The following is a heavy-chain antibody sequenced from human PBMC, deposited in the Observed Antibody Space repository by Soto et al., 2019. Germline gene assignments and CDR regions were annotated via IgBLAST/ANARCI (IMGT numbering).Heavy chain of an antibody. CDR3: ARGYGRNFDY. V-gene: IGHV4-61*08. CDR1: GGSISSGGYS. D-gene: IGHD5-18*01. CDR2: SYYSGST. J-gene: IGHJ4*02. Sequence: PSETLSLTCAVSGGSISSGGYSWSWIRQPPGKGLEWIGYSYYSGSTNYNPSLKSRVTISVDTSKNQFSLKLSSVTAADTAVYYCARGYGRNFDYWGQGTLVTVSS.